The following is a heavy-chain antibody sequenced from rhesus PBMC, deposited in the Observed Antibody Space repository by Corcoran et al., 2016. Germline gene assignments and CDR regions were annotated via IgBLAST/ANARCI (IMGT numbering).Heavy chain of an antibody. J-gene: IGHJ4*01. CDR3: AIGDTAGTVLNY. CDR1: GGSISSSY. Sequence: QLQLQESGPGLVKPSETLSVTCAVSGGSISSSYWSWIRQAPGKGLEWIGYIYGSGISTNYNPSLKRRVTLSVDTSKNQLSLKLSSVTTADTAVYYCAIGDTAGTVLNYWGQGVLVTVSS. CDR2: IYGSGIST. D-gene: IGHD5-42*01. V-gene: IGHV4-169*02.